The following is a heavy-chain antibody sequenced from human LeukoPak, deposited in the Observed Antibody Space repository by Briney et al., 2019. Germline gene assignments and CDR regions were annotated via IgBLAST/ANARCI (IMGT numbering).Heavy chain of an antibody. CDR3: ARRKVVGATEFDP. CDR2: IYYSGST. J-gene: IGHJ5*02. D-gene: IGHD1-26*01. Sequence: NPSETLSLTCTVSGGSISGSSYYWGWIRQPPGKGLEWIGSIYYSGSTYYNPSLKSRVTLSVDTSKNQFSLKLSSVTAADTAVYYCARRKVVGATEFDPWGQGTLVTVSS. CDR1: GGSISGSSYY. V-gene: IGHV4-39*01.